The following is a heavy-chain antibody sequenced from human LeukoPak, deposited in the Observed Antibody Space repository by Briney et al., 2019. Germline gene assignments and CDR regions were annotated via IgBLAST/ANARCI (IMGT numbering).Heavy chain of an antibody. Sequence: PGRSLRLSCAASGFTFRSYAMHWVRQAPGKGLEWVAVISYDGSNKYYADSVKGRFTISRDNSKNTLYLQMNSLRAEDTAVYYCARDVGGYSYTFDYWGQGTLVTVSS. V-gene: IGHV3-30*14. D-gene: IGHD5-18*01. J-gene: IGHJ4*02. CDR2: ISYDGSNK. CDR3: ARDVGGYSYTFDY. CDR1: GFTFRSYA.